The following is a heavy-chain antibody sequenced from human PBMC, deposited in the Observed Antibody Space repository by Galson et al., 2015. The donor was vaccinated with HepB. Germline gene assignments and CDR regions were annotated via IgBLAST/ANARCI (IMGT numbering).Heavy chain of an antibody. J-gene: IGHJ4*02. D-gene: IGHD4-11*01. CDR3: TRGQTTSEY. CDR2: IHQDGNEK. CDR1: GFTFRSYW. Sequence: SLRLSCAASGFTFRSYWMSWVRQAPGKGLEWVANIHQDGNEKYYVDSVEGRFTISRDNARNSLYLQINSLRAEDTATYYCTRGQTTSEYWGQGTLVTVSS. V-gene: IGHV3-7*02.